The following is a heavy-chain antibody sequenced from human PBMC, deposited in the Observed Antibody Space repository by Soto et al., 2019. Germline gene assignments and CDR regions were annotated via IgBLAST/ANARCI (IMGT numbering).Heavy chain of an antibody. Sequence: WWSLRLSCAASGFTFSSYAMHWVRQAPGKGLEWVAVISYDGSNKYYADSVKGRFTISRDNSKNTLYLQMNSLRAEDTAVYYCARDYYGSGSYSKGDAFDIWGQGTMVTVS. V-gene: IGHV3-30-3*01. CDR2: ISYDGSNK. CDR1: GFTFSSYA. CDR3: ARDYYGSGSYSKGDAFDI. D-gene: IGHD3-10*01. J-gene: IGHJ3*02.